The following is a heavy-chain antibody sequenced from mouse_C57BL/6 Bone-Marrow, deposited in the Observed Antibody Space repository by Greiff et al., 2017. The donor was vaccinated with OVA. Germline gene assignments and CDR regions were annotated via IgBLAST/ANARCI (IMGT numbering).Heavy chain of an antibody. CDR1: GFTFSDYG. D-gene: IGHD1-1*02. V-gene: IGHV5-17*01. CDR3: ARRWPGCAY. CDR2: ISSGSSTI. Sequence: EVHLVESGGGLVKPGGSLKLSCAASGFTFSDYGMHWVRQAPEKGLAWVAYISSGSSTIYYADTVTGRFTISRDNAKNTLFLQMTSLRSEDTAMYYCARRWPGCAYWGQGTLVTVSA. J-gene: IGHJ3*01.